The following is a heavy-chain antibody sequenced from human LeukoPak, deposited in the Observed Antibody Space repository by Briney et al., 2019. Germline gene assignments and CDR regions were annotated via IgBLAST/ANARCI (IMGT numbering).Heavy chain of an antibody. CDR1: GFTFSSYA. V-gene: IGHV3-23*01. CDR2: ISGSGGNT. D-gene: IGHD4-17*01. Sequence: GGSLRLSCAASGFTFSSYAMSWVRQAPGKGLEWVSAISGSGGNTYYADSVKGRFTISRDNSKNTLYLQMNSLRAEDTAVYYCAKIPIMTTGHFDYWGQGTLVTVSS. CDR3: AKIPIMTTGHFDY. J-gene: IGHJ4*02.